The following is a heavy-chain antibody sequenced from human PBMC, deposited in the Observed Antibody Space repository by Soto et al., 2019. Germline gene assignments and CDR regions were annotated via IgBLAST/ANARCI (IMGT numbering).Heavy chain of an antibody. CDR2: ISSSGSTI. J-gene: IGHJ4*02. V-gene: IGHV3-48*03. CDR3: ASTSGIAVESHDY. Sequence: GGSLRLSCAASGFTFSSYEMNWVRQAPGKGLEWVSYISSSGSTIYYADSVKGRFTISRDNAKNSLYLQMNSLRAEDTAVYYCASTSGIAVESHDYWGQGTPVTVSS. CDR1: GFTFSSYE. D-gene: IGHD6-19*01.